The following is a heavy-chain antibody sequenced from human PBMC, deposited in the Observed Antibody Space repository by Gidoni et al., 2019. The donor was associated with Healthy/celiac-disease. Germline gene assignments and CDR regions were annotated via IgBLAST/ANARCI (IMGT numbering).Heavy chain of an antibody. CDR2: IWYDGSNK. CDR1: GFTFSSSG. Sequence: QVQLVEPGGGVVQPGRSLRLSCAASGFTFSSSGMHWVRQAPGKGLEWVAVIWYDGSNKYYADSVKGRFTISRDNSKNTLYLQMNSLRAEDTAVYYCARDGTSSGYYYVGFDYWGQGTLVTVSS. V-gene: IGHV3-33*01. D-gene: IGHD3-22*01. J-gene: IGHJ4*02. CDR3: ARDGTSSGYYYVGFDY.